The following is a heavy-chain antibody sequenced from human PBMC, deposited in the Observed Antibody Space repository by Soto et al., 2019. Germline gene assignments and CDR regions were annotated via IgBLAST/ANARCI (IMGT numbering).Heavy chain of an antibody. V-gene: IGHV1-3*01. CDR2: INGGNGNT. J-gene: IGHJ3*02. Sequence: VQFVQSGAEVKKPGASVKVSCKASGYSITNYGIHWVRQAPGQRLEWMGWINGGNGNTKYSQKFQGRVTITRDTSASTAYMELSSLRSEDTAVYYCARDPWGGAVDAFDIWGQGTMVSVSS. CDR1: GYSITNYG. CDR3: ARDPWGGAVDAFDI. D-gene: IGHD3-10*01.